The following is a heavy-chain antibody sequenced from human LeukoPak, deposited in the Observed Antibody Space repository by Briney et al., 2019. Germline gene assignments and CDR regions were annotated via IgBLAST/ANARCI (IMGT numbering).Heavy chain of an antibody. CDR2: IYWTDDI. D-gene: IGHD6-19*01. Sequence: SGPTLVNPTQTLTLTCTFSGFSLTTSGVGVGWIRQPPGKALEWLALIYWTDDIRYSSSLRSRLTITKDTSKNQVILTLTNVDPMDTATYYCALPLEVQWLVAFDYWGQGTLVTVSS. V-gene: IGHV2-5*01. CDR3: ALPLEVQWLVAFDY. CDR1: GFSLTTSGVG. J-gene: IGHJ4*02.